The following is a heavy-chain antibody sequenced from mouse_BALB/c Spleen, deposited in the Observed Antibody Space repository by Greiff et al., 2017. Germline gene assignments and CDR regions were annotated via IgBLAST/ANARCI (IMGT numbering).Heavy chain of an antibody. J-gene: IGHJ4*01. D-gene: IGHD2-14*01. CDR3: TYRYDGRLYAMDY. CDR1: GYTFTSYW. Sequence: LQQPGSELVRPGASVKLSCKASGYTFTSYWMHWVKQRPGQGLEWIGNIYPGSGSTNYDEKFKSKATLTVDTSSSTAYMQLSSLTSEDSAVYYCTYRYDGRLYAMDYGGQGTSVTVSS. CDR2: IYPGSGST. V-gene: IGHV1S22*01.